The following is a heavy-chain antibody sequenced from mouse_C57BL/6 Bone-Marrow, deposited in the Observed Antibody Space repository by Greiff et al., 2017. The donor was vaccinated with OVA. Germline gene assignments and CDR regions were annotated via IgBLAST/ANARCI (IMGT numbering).Heavy chain of an antibody. CDR3: ARRSYDGYYLFFDY. Sequence: QVQLKQSGAELVRPGTSVKMSCKASGYTFTNYWIGWAKQRPGHGLAWIGDIYPGGGYTNYNEKFKGKATLTADKSSSTAYMQFSSLTSEDSAIYYCARRSYDGYYLFFDYWGQGTTLTVSS. D-gene: IGHD2-3*01. J-gene: IGHJ2*01. CDR1: GYTFTNYW. CDR2: IYPGGGYT. V-gene: IGHV1-63*01.